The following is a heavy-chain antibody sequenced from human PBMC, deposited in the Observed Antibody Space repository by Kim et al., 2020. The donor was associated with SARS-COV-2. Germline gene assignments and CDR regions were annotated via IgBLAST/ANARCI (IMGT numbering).Heavy chain of an antibody. D-gene: IGHD3-3*01. CDR3: ARGRDFWSGFAFDI. V-gene: IGHV4-4*07. J-gene: IGHJ3*02. Sequence: NPSRKRRVTMSVDTSKNQFSLKLSSVAAADTAVYYCARGRDFWSGFAFDIWGQGTMVTVSS.